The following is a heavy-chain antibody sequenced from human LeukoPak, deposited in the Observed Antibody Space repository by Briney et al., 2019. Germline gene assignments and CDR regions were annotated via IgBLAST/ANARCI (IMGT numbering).Heavy chain of an antibody. CDR3: ARDPYRSSWYYFDY. V-gene: IGHV1-2*02. Sequence: GASVKVSCKASGYTFTGYYMHWVRQAPGQGVEWMGWINPNSGGTNYAQKFQGRVTMTRDTSISTAYMELSRLRSDDTAVYYCARDPYRSSWYYFDYWGQGTLVTVSS. CDR1: GYTFTGYY. J-gene: IGHJ4*02. CDR2: INPNSGGT. D-gene: IGHD6-13*01.